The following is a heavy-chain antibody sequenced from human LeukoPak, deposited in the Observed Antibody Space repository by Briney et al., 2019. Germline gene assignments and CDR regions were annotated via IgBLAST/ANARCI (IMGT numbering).Heavy chain of an antibody. V-gene: IGHV1-18*01. D-gene: IGHD6-19*01. CDR2: ISAYNGNT. CDR3: ARAGYSSGWYDSYYYYYMDV. J-gene: IGHJ6*03. CDR1: GYTFTSYG. Sequence: ASVKVSCKASGYTFTSYGISWVRQAPGQGLERMGWISAYNGNTNYAQKLQGRVTMTTDTSTSTAYMELRSLRSDDTAVYYCARAGYSSGWYDSYYYYYMDVWGKGTTVTVSS.